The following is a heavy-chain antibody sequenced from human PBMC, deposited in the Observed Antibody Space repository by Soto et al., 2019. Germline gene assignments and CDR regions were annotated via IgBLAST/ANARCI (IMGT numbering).Heavy chain of an antibody. CDR2: IYYNGDT. CDR3: ARFSGNAFDI. J-gene: IGHJ3*02. CDR1: GGSISSSSYN. Sequence: SETLSLTCSVSGGSISSSSYNWDWIRQPPGKGLEWIGTIYYNGDTDYNPSLKSRTAISVDASDFQFSLKLTSVTAADTSIYYCARFSGNAFDIWGHGTMVTVSS. V-gene: IGHV4-39*01.